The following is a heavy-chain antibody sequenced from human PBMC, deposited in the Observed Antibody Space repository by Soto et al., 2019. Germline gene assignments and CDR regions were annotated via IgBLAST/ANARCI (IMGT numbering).Heavy chain of an antibody. CDR3: ASGSPMSLEWLLSYYYYYYMDV. D-gene: IGHD3-3*01. CDR1: GYTFTSYD. CDR2: MNPNSGNT. V-gene: IGHV1-8*01. J-gene: IGHJ6*03. Sequence: GASVNVSCKASGYTFTSYDINWVRQATGQGLEWMGWMNPNSGNTGYAQKFQGRVTMTRNTSISTAYMELSSLRSEDTAVYYCASGSPMSLEWLLSYYYYYYMDVWGKGTTVTVSS.